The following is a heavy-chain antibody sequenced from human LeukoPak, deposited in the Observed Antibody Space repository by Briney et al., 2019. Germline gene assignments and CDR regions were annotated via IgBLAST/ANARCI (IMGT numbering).Heavy chain of an antibody. V-gene: IGHV3-23*01. J-gene: IGHJ4*02. Sequence: GGSLRLSCAASGFTFSSYAMSWVRQAPGKGLEWVSAISGSGGSTYYADSVKGRFTISRDNAKNTLYLQLNSLRAEDTAVYYCAREDYSNYAPYFDYWGQGTLVTVSS. CDR3: AREDYSNYAPYFDY. CDR1: GFTFSSYA. D-gene: IGHD4-11*01. CDR2: ISGSGGST.